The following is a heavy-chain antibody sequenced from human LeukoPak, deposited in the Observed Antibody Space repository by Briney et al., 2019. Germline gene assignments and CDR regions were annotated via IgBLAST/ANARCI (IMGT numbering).Heavy chain of an antibody. Sequence: GGSLRLSCAASGFTFDDYGMSWVRPAPGKGLEWVSGINWNGGSTGYADSVKGRFTISRDNAKNSLYLQMNSLRAEDTALYYCARDVYSYGYPFSDYWGQGTLVTVSS. J-gene: IGHJ4*02. CDR1: GFTFDDYG. CDR3: ARDVYSYGYPFSDY. CDR2: INWNGGST. D-gene: IGHD5-18*01. V-gene: IGHV3-20*04.